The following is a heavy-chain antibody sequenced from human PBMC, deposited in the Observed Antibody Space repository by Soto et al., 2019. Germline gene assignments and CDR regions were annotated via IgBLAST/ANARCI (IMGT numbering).Heavy chain of an antibody. V-gene: IGHV3-64*01. Sequence: EVQLVESGGGLVQPGGSLRLSCAASGFTFSSYAMHWVRQAPGKGLEYVSAISSNGGSTYYANYVKGRFTISRDNSKNTLYLQMGSLRAEDMAVYYCAREGEQLALFHYWGQGTLVPVSS. CDR2: ISSNGGST. CDR3: AREGEQLALFHY. CDR1: GFTFSSYA. J-gene: IGHJ4*02. D-gene: IGHD6-6*01.